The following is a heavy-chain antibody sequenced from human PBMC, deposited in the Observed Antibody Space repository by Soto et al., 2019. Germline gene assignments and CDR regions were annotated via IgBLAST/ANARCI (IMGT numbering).Heavy chain of an antibody. D-gene: IGHD6-19*01. V-gene: IGHV4-39*01. CDR2: IYYSGST. CDR1: GGSISSSSYY. Sequence: SETLSLTCTVSGGSISSSSYYWGWIRQPPGKGLEWIGSIYYSGSTYYNPSLKSRVTISVDTSKNQFSLKLSSVTAADTAVYYCARRQKQWLKSLDYWGQGTLVTVSS. J-gene: IGHJ4*02. CDR3: ARRQKQWLKSLDY.